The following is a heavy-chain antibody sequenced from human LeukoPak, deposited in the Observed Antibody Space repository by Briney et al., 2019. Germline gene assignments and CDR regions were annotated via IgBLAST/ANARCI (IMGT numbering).Heavy chain of an antibody. J-gene: IGHJ3*02. D-gene: IGHD3-10*01. CDR3: ARGVMVGGDTDAFDI. CDR2: IYHGGST. CDR1: GGSLSSGGYA. V-gene: IGHV4-30-2*01. Sequence: SQTLSLTCAVSGGSLSSGGYAWCSIRQPPGNGLEWIGYIYHGGSTYYNPSLKSRVTISVDRSKNQSSLKLSSVTAADTAVYYCARGVMVGGDTDAFDIWGQGTMVTVSS.